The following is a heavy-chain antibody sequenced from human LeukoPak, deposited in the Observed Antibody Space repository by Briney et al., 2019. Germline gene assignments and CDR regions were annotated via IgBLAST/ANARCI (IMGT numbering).Heavy chain of an antibody. CDR1: GFTFSTYS. D-gene: IGHD3-9*01. J-gene: IGHJ4*02. Sequence: GGSPRLSCAASGFTFSTYSMNWVRQAPGRGLEWISYIRSRDSTIFYTESVRGRFTISSDNAKGSLFLQMNSLRDEDTAVYYCARDQDWAFDYWGQGTLVTVSS. CDR3: ARDQDWAFDY. CDR2: IRSRDSTI. V-gene: IGHV3-48*02.